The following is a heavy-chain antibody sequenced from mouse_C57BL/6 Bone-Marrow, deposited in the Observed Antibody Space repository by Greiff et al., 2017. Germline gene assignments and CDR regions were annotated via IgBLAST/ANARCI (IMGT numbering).Heavy chain of an antibody. CDR2: IYPRSGNT. D-gene: IGHD2-2*01. Sequence: QVQLQQSGAELARPGASVKLSCKASGYTFTSYGISWVKQRTGQGLEWIGEIYPRSGNTYYNEKFKGQATLTADKSSSTAYMELRSLTSEDSAVYFCARGLPTWFAYWGQGTLVTVSA. CDR3: ARGLPTWFAY. V-gene: IGHV1-81*01. CDR1: GYTFTSYG. J-gene: IGHJ3*01.